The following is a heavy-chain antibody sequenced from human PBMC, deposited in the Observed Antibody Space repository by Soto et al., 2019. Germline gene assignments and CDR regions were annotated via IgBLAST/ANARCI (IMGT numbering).Heavy chain of an antibody. V-gene: IGHV5-51*01. J-gene: IGHJ6*02. CDR3: ARPSLPRNFYSGMDV. Sequence: GESLKISCKGSENTFTNHWIAWVRQMPGKDLEWLGLIYFGDSQTRYSPSFKGQVTFSVDKSISTAYLKWSSLNASDTAIYYCARPSLPRNFYSGMDVWGQGTTVTVS. CDR1: ENTFTNHW. CDR2: IYFGDSQT.